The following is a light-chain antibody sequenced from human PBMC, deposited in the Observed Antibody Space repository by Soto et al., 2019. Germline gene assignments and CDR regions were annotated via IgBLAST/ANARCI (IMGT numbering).Light chain of an antibody. CDR1: TSNIGAGYD. J-gene: IGLJ1*01. V-gene: IGLV1-40*01. Sequence: QSVLTQPPSVSGAPGQRVTISCTGITSNIGAGYDVNWYQQLPGTAPKLLIYGNSNRPSGVPDRFSGSKSGTSASLAITGLQAEDEADYYCHSYDSSLSGLVFGTGTKLTVL. CDR2: GNS. CDR3: HSYDSSLSGLV.